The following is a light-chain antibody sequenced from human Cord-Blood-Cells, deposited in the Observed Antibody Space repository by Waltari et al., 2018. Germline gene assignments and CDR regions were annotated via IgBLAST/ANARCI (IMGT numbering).Light chain of an antibody. CDR1: QSVLYSSNNKNY. J-gene: IGKJ2*01. V-gene: IGKV4-1*01. CDR2: WAS. CDR3: QQYYSTPYT. Sequence: DIVMTQSPDSLAVSLGERATIHCKSSQSVLYSSNNKNYLAWYQQKPGQPPKLLFYWASTRESGVPDRFSGSGYGTDFTLTISSLQAEDVAVYYCQQYYSTPYTFGQGTKLEIK.